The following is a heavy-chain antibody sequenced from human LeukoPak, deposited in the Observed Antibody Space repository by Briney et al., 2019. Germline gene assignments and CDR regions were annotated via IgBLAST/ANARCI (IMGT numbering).Heavy chain of an antibody. Sequence: GGSLRLSCAASGVTFSSYWRSWVRQAPGMWLEWVACIQTDVYSLFYLYSVSGRFSISRDAAKNSLYLQMNALRAGDTAVYYCASCEDYWGQGALVTVSS. V-gene: IGHV3-7*01. CDR3: ASCEDY. CDR1: GVTFSSYW. CDR2: IQTDVYSL. J-gene: IGHJ4*02.